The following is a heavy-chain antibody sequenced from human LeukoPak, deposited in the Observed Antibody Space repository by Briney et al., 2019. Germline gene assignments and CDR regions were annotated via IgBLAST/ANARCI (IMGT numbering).Heavy chain of an antibody. CDR1: GGSISSYY. Sequence: SETLSLTCTVSGGSISSYYWSWIRQPPGKGLEWIAYIYYSGSTNYNPSLKSRVTISVDTSKNQFSLKLSSVTAADTAVYYCASLYYDILTGYSDPYYFDYWGQGTLVTVSS. CDR2: IYYSGST. V-gene: IGHV4-59*01. J-gene: IGHJ4*02. CDR3: ASLYYDILTGYSDPYYFDY. D-gene: IGHD3-9*01.